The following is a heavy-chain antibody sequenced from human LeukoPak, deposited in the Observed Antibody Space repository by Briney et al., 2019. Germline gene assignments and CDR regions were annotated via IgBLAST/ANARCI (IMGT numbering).Heavy chain of an antibody. CDR2: ISSSSSII. CDR1: GFTFSYYN. CDR3: ARDLTSSGYSSGSYYNYYGMDV. Sequence: GGSLRLSCAASGFTFSYYNMNWVRQAPGKGLEWVSYISSSSSIIYYAGSVKGRFTISRDNAKNSLYLQMNSLRAEDTAVYYCARDLTSSGYSSGSYYNYYGMDVWGQGTTVTVSS. V-gene: IGHV3-48*01. D-gene: IGHD6-19*01. J-gene: IGHJ6*02.